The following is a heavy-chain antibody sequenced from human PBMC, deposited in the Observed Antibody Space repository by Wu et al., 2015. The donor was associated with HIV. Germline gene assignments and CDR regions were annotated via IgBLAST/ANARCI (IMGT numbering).Heavy chain of an antibody. V-gene: IGHV1-69*13. D-gene: IGHD5-24*01. J-gene: IGHJ6*02. CDR2: IIPISGTA. Sequence: QVQLVQSGAEVKKPGSSVKVSCKASGGTFRNHAISWVRQAPGQGLEWMGRIIPISGTAIYAQRFQGRVTITADKPTNTAYMELSTLRSDDTAVYYCARGSILEMSTASYYYYVMDVWAKGPRSPSP. CDR1: GGTFRNHA. CDR3: ARGSILEMSTASYYYYVMDV.